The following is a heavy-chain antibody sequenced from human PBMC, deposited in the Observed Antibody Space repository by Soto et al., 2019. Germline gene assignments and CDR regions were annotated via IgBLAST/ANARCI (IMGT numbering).Heavy chain of an antibody. Sequence: GGSLRLSCAASGFTFSTSSMNWVRQAPGKGLEWVPYISKNSDTIYYADSVKGRFTISRDNAKNSLYLQMNSLRAEDTAVYYCARVYYYYMDVWGKGTTVTVSS. CDR3: ARVYYYYMDV. CDR1: GFTFSTSS. J-gene: IGHJ6*03. V-gene: IGHV3-48*01. CDR2: ISKNSDTI.